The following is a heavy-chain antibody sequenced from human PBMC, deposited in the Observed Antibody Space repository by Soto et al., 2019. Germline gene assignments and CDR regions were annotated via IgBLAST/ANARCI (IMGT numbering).Heavy chain of an antibody. CDR2: IYYTGST. D-gene: IGHD3-9*01. Sequence: SETQSLTCTVSGDSIRTYYWSWVRQPPGKGPEWIGYIYYTGSTNYNSSLKSRVTISVDTSKNQFSLKLSSVTAADTAVYYCARGRYDVLTGYYPWSYHYYMDVWGKGTTVTVSS. CDR3: ARGRYDVLTGYYPWSYHYYMDV. CDR1: GDSIRTYY. V-gene: IGHV4-59*01. J-gene: IGHJ6*03.